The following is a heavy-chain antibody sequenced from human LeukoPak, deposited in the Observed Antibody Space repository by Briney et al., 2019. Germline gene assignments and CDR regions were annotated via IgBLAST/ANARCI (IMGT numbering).Heavy chain of an antibody. J-gene: IGHJ4*02. D-gene: IGHD2-2*01. CDR1: GCSFTSYW. CDR3: ARRDETLGYCSSTSCYSQAVDY. V-gene: IGHV5-51*01. CDR2: IYPGHSDT. Sequence: GESLKISCKGSGCSFTSYWIGWVRQMPGKGLERMGIIYPGHSDTRYSPSFQGQVTISADKSISNAYLQWSSLKASDTAMYYCARRDETLGYCSSTSCYSQAVDYWGQGTLVTVSS.